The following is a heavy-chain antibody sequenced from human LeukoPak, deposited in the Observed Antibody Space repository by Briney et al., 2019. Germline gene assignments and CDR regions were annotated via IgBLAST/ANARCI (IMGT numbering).Heavy chain of an antibody. J-gene: IGHJ5*02. CDR3: ARGGYTTWFDP. CDR2: IRSNGRDT. Sequence: SGESLSLPCAASGFTLRSYSMTWVRQSPGKALEWVSTIRSNGRDTFYTDSVKGRFTISRDNSKNTLYLEMNSLRAEDTAVYYCARGGYTTWFDPWGQGTLVTVSS. D-gene: IGHD2-15*01. V-gene: IGHV3-23*01. CDR1: GFTLRSYS.